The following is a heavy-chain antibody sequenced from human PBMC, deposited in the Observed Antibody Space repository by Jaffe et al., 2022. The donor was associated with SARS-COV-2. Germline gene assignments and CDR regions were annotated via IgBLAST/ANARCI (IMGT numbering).Heavy chain of an antibody. V-gene: IGHV4-38-2*02. Sequence: QVQLQESGPGLVKPSETLSLSCTVSGYSISSGYYWGWIRQPPGKGLEFIGNIFHTGSTYYNPSLRSRLTIPLDTSKNQFSLRLSSVTAADTAVYYCARGLGDGSRYYHNDAFDIWGQGTLVTVSS. J-gene: IGHJ3*02. CDR2: IFHTGST. CDR1: GYSISSGYY. CDR3: ARGLGDGSRYYHNDAFDI. D-gene: IGHD3-22*01.